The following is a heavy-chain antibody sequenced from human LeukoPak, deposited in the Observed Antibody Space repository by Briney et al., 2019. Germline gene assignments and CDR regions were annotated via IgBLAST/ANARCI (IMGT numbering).Heavy chain of an antibody. Sequence: PGRSLRLSCAASGFTFSSYGMHWVRQAPGKGLEWVAVIWYDGSNKYYADSVKGRFTISRDNSKNTLYLQMNSLRAEDTAVYYCARPQLIPYYYYGMDVWGQGTTVTVSS. V-gene: IGHV3-33*01. CDR1: GFTFSSYG. CDR3: ARPQLIPYYYYGMDV. J-gene: IGHJ6*02. D-gene: IGHD6-13*01. CDR2: IWYDGSNK.